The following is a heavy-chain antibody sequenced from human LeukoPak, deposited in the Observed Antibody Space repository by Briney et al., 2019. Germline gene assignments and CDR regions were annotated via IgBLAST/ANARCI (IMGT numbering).Heavy chain of an antibody. CDR2: INPNSGGT. Sequence: ASVKVSCKASGYTFTGYYMHWVRQAPGQGLEWMGWINPNSGGTSYAQKFQGRVTMTRDMSTSTVYMELSSLRSEDTAVYYCARARIADYYDSSGSPYAFDIWGQGTMVTVSS. V-gene: IGHV1-2*02. CDR1: GYTFTGYY. CDR3: ARARIADYYDSSGSPYAFDI. D-gene: IGHD3-22*01. J-gene: IGHJ3*02.